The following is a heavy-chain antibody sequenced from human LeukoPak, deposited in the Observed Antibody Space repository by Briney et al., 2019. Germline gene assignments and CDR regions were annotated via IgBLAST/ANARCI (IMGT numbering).Heavy chain of an antibody. CDR2: IYSSGST. V-gene: IGHV4-4*07. J-gene: IGHJ6*03. D-gene: IGHD3-16*01. Sequence: SETLSLTCTVSGGSISSYYWSWIRQPAGKGLEWIGRIYSSGSTNYNPSLKSRVTMSVDTSKNQFALKLSSVTAADTAVHYCARERGITPTGYYYMDVWGKGTTVTVSS. CDR1: GGSISSYY. CDR3: ARERGITPTGYYYMDV.